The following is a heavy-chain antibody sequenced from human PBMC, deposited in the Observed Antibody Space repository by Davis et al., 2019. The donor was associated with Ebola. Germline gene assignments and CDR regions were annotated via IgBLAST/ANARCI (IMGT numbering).Heavy chain of an antibody. CDR2: IYWNDDK. Sequence: SAPTLVKPTHTLTLTCTFSGFSLSTSGVGVGWIRQPPGKALEWLALIYWNDDKRYSPSLKSRPTITKDTSKNQVVLTMTNMDPVDTATYYCAHREWLHPIQHWGQGTLVTVSS. J-gene: IGHJ1*01. CDR1: GFSLSTSGVG. CDR3: AHREWLHPIQH. V-gene: IGHV2-5*01. D-gene: IGHD5-24*01.